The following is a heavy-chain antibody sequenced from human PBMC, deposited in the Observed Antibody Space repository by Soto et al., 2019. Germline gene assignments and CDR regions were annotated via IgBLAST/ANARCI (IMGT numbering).Heavy chain of an antibody. CDR2: ISYDGSNK. D-gene: IGHD4-17*01. J-gene: IGHJ5*02. Sequence: QVQQVESGGGVVQPGRSLRLSCAASGFTFSSYAMHWVRQAPGKGLEWVAVISYDGSNKYYADSVKGRFTISRDNSKNTLYLQMNSLSAEDTAVYYCACEDGDYVLSPLFDPWGQGTLVTVSS. V-gene: IGHV3-30-3*01. CDR3: ACEDGDYVLSPLFDP. CDR1: GFTFSSYA.